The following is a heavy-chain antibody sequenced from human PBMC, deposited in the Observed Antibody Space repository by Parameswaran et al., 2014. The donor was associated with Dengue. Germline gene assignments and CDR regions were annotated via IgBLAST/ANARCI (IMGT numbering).Heavy chain of an antibody. CDR2: ISSSGTTI. V-gene: IGHV3-48*02. CDR3: ARDLMTKVSYYYHYGMDV. Sequence: VRQMPGKGLEWVSYISSSGTTIYYADSVKGRFTISRDNAKNSLYLQMNSLRDEDTAVYYCARDLMTKVSYYYHYGMDVWGQGTTVTVSS. D-gene: IGHD4-17*01. J-gene: IGHJ6*02.